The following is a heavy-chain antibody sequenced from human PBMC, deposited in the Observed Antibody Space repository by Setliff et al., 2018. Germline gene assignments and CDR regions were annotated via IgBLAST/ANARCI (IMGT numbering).Heavy chain of an antibody. CDR1: GDSISSGDYF. D-gene: IGHD1-26*01. Sequence: SETLSLTCTVSGDSISSGDYFWSWIRQPPGKGLEWIAYIYHSGSAYYNPSLKSRVTMSVDTSKNQFSLHLTSVTAADTAVHYCAREVGTSTSSDAFDVWGQGMMVTV. CDR2: IYHSGSA. J-gene: IGHJ3*01. V-gene: IGHV4-30-4*08. CDR3: AREVGTSTSSDAFDV.